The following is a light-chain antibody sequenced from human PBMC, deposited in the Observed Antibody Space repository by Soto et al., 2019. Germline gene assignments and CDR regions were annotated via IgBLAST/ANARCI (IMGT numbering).Light chain of an antibody. J-gene: IGKJ1*01. Sequence: DIQMTQSPSSVAASVGDRVTLTCRVSQGVNRWLAWYQQKPGKAPKVLIYAASSLQSGVPSRFSGSGSGTDFTLTISSLQPEDFATYYCQQTNSFPRTFGQGTKVEI. CDR2: AAS. V-gene: IGKV1-12*01. CDR3: QQTNSFPRT. CDR1: QGVNRW.